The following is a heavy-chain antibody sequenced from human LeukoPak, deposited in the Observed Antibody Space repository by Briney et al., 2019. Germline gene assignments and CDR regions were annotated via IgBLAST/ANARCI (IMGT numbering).Heavy chain of an antibody. Sequence: GGSLRVPCAASGFTFSGYAMSWVRQAPGKGLEWVSAISGSGGSTYYADSVKGRLTISRDNSKNTLYLQMNSLRAEDTAVYYCAKVRGGVVVVAAPLGYWGQGTLVTVSS. D-gene: IGHD2-15*01. CDR1: GFTFSGYA. J-gene: IGHJ4*02. CDR2: ISGSGGST. V-gene: IGHV3-23*01. CDR3: AKVRGGVVVVAAPLGY.